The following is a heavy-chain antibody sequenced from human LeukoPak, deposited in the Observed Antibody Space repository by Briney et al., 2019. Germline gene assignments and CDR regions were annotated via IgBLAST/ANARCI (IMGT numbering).Heavy chain of an antibody. Sequence: GGSLRLSCAASGFTFSSYAMSWVRQAPGKGLEWVANIKQDGSEKYYVDSVKGRFTISRDNAKNSLYLQMNSLRAEDTAVYYCAREPVAVAALGFFDLWGRGTLVTVSS. J-gene: IGHJ2*01. D-gene: IGHD6-19*01. CDR2: IKQDGSEK. CDR3: AREPVAVAALGFFDL. CDR1: GFTFSSYA. V-gene: IGHV3-7*01.